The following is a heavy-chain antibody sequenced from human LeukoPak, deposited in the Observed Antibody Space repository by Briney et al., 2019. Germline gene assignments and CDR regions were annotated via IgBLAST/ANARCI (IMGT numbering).Heavy chain of an antibody. V-gene: IGHV3-30*04. CDR1: GFTFSSYA. J-gene: IGHJ4*02. D-gene: IGHD1-7*01. CDR2: ISYDGSNK. CDR3: ARGPHLELYYFDY. Sequence: PGRSLRLSCAASGFTFSSYAMHWVRQAPGKGLEWVAVISYDGSNKYYADSVKGRFTISRDNSKNTLYLQMNSLRAEDTAVYYCARGPHLELYYFDYWGQGTLVTVSS.